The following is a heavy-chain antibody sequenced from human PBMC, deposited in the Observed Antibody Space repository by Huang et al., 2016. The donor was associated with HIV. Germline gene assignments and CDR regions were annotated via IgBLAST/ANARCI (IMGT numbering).Heavy chain of an antibody. CDR3: ARDLWLRDLYYYYYMDV. V-gene: IGHV3-30-3*01. J-gene: IGHJ6*03. Sequence: QVQLVESGGGVVQPGRSLRLSCAASRFTFSTYAMHWVRQAPGKGLEWVAVISYDGSNKYYADSGKGRFTISRDNSKNTLYLQMNSLRAEDTAVYYCARDLWLRDLYYYYYMDVWGKGTTVTVSS. CDR1: RFTFSTYA. CDR2: ISYDGSNK. D-gene: IGHD5-12*01.